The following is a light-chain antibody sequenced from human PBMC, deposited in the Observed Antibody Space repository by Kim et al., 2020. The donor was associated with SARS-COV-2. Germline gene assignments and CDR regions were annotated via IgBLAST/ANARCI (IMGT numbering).Light chain of an antibody. J-gene: IGLJ1*01. Sequence: VSVSPGQTASITCSGDKLGYKYACWYQQKPGQSPVLVIYQDSKRPSGIPERFSGSNSGNTATLTISGTQAMDEADYYCQAWDSSYVFGTGTKVTVL. V-gene: IGLV3-1*01. CDR2: QDS. CDR3: QAWDSSYV. CDR1: KLGYKY.